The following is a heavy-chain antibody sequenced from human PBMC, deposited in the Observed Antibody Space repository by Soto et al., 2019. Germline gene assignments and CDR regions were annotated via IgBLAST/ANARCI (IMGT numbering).Heavy chain of an antibody. Sequence: ASVKVSCKVSGYTLTELSMHWVRQAPGKGLEWMGGFDPEDGETIYAQKFQGRVTMTEDTSTDTAYMELSSLRSEDTAVYYCATKEAAADAFDIWGQGTMVTVSS. CDR3: ATKEAAADAFDI. D-gene: IGHD6-13*01. V-gene: IGHV1-24*01. CDR1: GYTLTELS. CDR2: FDPEDGET. J-gene: IGHJ3*02.